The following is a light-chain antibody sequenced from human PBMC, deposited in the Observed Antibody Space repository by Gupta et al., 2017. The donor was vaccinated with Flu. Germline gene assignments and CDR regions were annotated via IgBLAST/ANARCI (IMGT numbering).Light chain of an antibody. Sequence: DIQMTQSPSTLSASVGDRVTITCRASQSISTWLAWYQQKPGKAPKVLISKASRGESGGPSRFSGSGSRTEFTRTSSSMQPDDCANYYCQQYSSSWTFGQGTKVGI. V-gene: IGKV1-5*03. CDR3: QQYSSSWT. CDR2: KAS. CDR1: QSISTW. J-gene: IGKJ1*01.